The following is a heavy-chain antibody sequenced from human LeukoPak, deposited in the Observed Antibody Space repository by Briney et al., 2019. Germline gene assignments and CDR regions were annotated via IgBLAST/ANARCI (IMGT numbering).Heavy chain of an antibody. CDR3: ARGDSGSLD. V-gene: IGHV4-34*01. CDR1: GGSFSGYY. D-gene: IGHD1-26*01. CDR2: INHSGST. Sequence: PSETLSLTCAVYGGSFSGYYWSWIRQPPGKGLEWIGEINHSGSTNYNPSLKSRVTISVDTSKNQFSLKLSSVTAADTAVYYCARGDSGSLDWGQGTLVTVSS. J-gene: IGHJ4*02.